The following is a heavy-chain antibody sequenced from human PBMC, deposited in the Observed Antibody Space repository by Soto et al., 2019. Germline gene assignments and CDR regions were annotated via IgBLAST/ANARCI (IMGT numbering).Heavy chain of an antibody. V-gene: IGHV6-1*01. CDR1: GDSVSSKSGA. CDR2: TYYRSKWYT. J-gene: IGHJ4*02. D-gene: IGHD6-13*01. Sequence: SQTLSLTCVISGDSVSSKSGAWNWIRQSTSRGLEWLGRTYYRSKWYTDYGVTVKGRITINPDTSRNQFSLQLNSVTPEDTAVYYCAGRQAATGTALVLWGQGILVTVSS. CDR3: AGRQAATGTALVL.